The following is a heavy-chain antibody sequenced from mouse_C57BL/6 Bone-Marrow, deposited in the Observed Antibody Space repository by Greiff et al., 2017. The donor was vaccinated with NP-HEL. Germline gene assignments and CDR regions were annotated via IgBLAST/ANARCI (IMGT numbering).Heavy chain of an antibody. CDR2: IYPRSGNT. D-gene: IGHD1-1*01. CDR1: GYTFTSYG. Sequence: QVQLKQSGAELARPGASVKLSCKASGYTFTSYGISWVKQRTGQGLEWIGEIYPRSGNTYYNEKFKGKATLTADKSSSQAYMELRSLTSEDSAVYFCARSYYGCSYAMDDWGKGTSVTVAS. CDR3: ARSYYGCSYAMDD. J-gene: IGHJ4*01. V-gene: IGHV1-81*01.